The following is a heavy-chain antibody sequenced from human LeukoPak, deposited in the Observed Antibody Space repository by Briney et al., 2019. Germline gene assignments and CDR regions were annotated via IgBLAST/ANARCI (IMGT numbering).Heavy chain of an antibody. CDR1: GFTSSSYA. V-gene: IGHV3-23*01. Sequence: GGSPRLSCAASGFTSSSYAMSWVRQAPGKGLEWVSAISGSGGSTYYADSVKGRFTISRDNSKNTLYLQMNSLRAEDTAVYYCAKPPEWELLGYFDYWGQGTLVTVSS. J-gene: IGHJ4*02. CDR2: ISGSGGST. D-gene: IGHD1-26*01. CDR3: AKPPEWELLGYFDY.